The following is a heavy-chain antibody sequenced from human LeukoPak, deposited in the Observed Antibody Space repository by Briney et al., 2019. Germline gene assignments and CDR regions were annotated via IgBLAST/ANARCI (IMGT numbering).Heavy chain of an antibody. J-gene: IGHJ4*02. CDR1: GYTVSRNY. Sequence: PGRSLRLPCAASGYTVSRNYMSWVRQAPGKGLEWVSVIYSGGSTYYADSVKGRFTISRDNSKNTLYLQMNSLRAEDTAVYYCARWAAAVDYWGQGTLVTVSS. CDR3: ARWAAAVDY. D-gene: IGHD6-13*01. V-gene: IGHV3-66*01. CDR2: IYSGGST.